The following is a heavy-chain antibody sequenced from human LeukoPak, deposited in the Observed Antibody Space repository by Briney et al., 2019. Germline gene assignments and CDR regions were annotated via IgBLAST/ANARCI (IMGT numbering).Heavy chain of an antibody. CDR1: GFTFSSYS. Sequence: GGSLRLSCAASGFTFSSYSMNWVRQAPGKGLEWVSYISSSSSTIYYAASVKGRFTISIDNSKNTLYLQMNSLRAEDTAIYYCAKAGCTNIVCYLNCWGQGTLVTVSS. J-gene: IGHJ4*02. CDR2: ISSSSSTI. V-gene: IGHV3-48*01. CDR3: AKAGCTNIVCYLNC. D-gene: IGHD2-8*01.